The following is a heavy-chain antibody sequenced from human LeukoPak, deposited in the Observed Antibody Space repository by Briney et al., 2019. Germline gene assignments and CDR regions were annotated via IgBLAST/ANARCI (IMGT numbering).Heavy chain of an antibody. CDR1: GFTVRSNY. V-gene: IGHV3-53*01. CDR3: ARVLGGTGTPFDY. J-gene: IGHJ4*02. D-gene: IGHD3/OR15-3a*01. Sequence: GGSLRLSCAASGFTVRSNYMSWVRQAPGKGLGWVSVSYSGGSTYYADSVKGRFTISRDNSKNTLYLQMNSLRAEDTAVYYCARVLGGTGTPFDYWGQGTLVTVSS. CDR2: SYSGGST.